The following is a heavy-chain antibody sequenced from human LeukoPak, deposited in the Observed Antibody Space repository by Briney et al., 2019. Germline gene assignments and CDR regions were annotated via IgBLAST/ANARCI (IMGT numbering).Heavy chain of an antibody. CDR1: GGSISSSSYY. D-gene: IGHD3-10*01. CDR3: ARHGRYGSANWFDP. J-gene: IGHJ5*02. CDR2: IYYSGSS. V-gene: IGHV4-39*01. Sequence: KPSETLSLTCTVSGGSISSSSYYWGWIRQPPGKGLELIGSIYYSGSSYYNPALKSRVTISVDPSKNQFSLKLRSVTAADTAVYYCARHGRYGSANWFDPWGQGTLVTVSS.